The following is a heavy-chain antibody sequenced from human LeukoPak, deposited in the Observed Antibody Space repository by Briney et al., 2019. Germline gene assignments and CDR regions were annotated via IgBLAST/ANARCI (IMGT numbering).Heavy chain of an antibody. CDR2: ISVGGNT. V-gene: IGHV3-23*01. CDR1: GFTFRSYG. Sequence: GTSLRLSCEASGFTFRSYGMHWARQAPGKGLEWVSAISVGGNTYYADSVKGRFTISRDNSKNTLYLQMNSLRAEDTAVYFCARDDYGGNSVLWVYYGMDVWGQGTTVTVSS. D-gene: IGHD4-23*01. J-gene: IGHJ6*02. CDR3: ARDDYGGNSVLWVYYGMDV.